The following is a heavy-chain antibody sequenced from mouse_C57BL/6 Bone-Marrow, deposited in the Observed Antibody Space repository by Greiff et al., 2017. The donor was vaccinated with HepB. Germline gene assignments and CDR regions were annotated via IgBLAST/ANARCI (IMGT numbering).Heavy chain of an antibody. CDR3: VHYGFYAMDY. V-gene: IGHV1-81*01. CDR1: GYTFTSYG. D-gene: IGHD1-2*01. CDR2: IYPRSGNT. J-gene: IGHJ4*01. Sequence: VKLQESGAELARPGASVKLSCKASGYTFTSYGISWVKQRTGQGLEWIGEIYPRSGNTYYNEKFKGKATLTADKSSSTAYMELRSLTSEDSAVYFCVHYGFYAMDYWGQGTSVTVSS.